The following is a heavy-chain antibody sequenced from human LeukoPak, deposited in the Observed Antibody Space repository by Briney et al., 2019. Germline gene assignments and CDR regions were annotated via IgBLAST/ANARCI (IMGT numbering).Heavy chain of an antibody. CDR2: IYYSGST. J-gene: IGHJ4*02. CDR1: GFIFSNYY. Sequence: GSLRLSCAASGFIFSNYYMDWVRQPPGKGLEWIGNIYYSGSTYYNPSLNSRVTISVDTSKNQFSLKLSSVTAANTAVYYCARGGGTGPIDYWGQGTLVTVSS. CDR3: ARGGGTGPIDY. D-gene: IGHD3-16*01. V-gene: IGHV4-39*01.